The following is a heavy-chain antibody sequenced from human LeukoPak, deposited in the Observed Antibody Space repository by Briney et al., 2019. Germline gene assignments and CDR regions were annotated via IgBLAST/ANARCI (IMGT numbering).Heavy chain of an antibody. CDR2: IRHDGSDK. CDR1: GFTFSSYW. Sequence: PGGSLRLSCAASGFTFSSYWMSWVRQAPGKGLEGVANIRHDGSDKYHVDSVKGRFTISRDNAKNSLFLQMNSLRGEDTAVYYCARGDPDYWGQGTLVTVSS. V-gene: IGHV3-7*01. D-gene: IGHD2-21*02. CDR3: ARGDPDY. J-gene: IGHJ4*02.